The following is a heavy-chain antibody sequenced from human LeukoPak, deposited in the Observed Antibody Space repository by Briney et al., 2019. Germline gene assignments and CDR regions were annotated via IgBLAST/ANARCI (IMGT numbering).Heavy chain of an antibody. CDR2: IYTSGST. Sequence: SETLSLTCTVSGGSISSYYWSWIRQPAGKGLEWIGRIYTSGSTNYNPSLKSRVTMSVDTSKNQFSLKLSSVTAADTAVYYRAREEGPLRSTGWFDPWGQGTLVTVSS. CDR3: AREEGPLRSTGWFDP. J-gene: IGHJ5*02. CDR1: GGSISSYY. D-gene: IGHD3-3*01. V-gene: IGHV4-4*07.